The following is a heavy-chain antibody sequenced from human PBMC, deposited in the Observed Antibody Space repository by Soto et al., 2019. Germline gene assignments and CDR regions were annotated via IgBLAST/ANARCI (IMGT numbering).Heavy chain of an antibody. D-gene: IGHD5-12*01. CDR2: TYYRSKWYN. Sequence: SQTLSLTCAISGDSVSSNSAAWNWIRQSPSRGLEWLGRTYYRSKWYNDYAVSVKSRITINPDTSKNQFSLQLNSVTPEDTAVYYCARGSGYDLYYYYYGMDVWGQGTTVTV. CDR3: ARGSGYDLYYYYYGMDV. V-gene: IGHV6-1*01. J-gene: IGHJ6*02. CDR1: GDSVSSNSAA.